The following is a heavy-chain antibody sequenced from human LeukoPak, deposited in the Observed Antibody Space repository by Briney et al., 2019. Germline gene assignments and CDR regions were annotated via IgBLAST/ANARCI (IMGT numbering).Heavy chain of an antibody. CDR1: GYTSTSYY. CDR2: IIPIFGTA. Sequence: ASVKVSCKASGYTSTSYYMHWVRQAPGQGLEWMGGIIPIFGTANYAQKFQGRVTITADESTSTAYMELSSLRSEDTAVYYCARAPYGSGPNWFDPWGQGTLVTVSS. V-gene: IGHV1-69*13. J-gene: IGHJ5*02. D-gene: IGHD3-10*01. CDR3: ARAPYGSGPNWFDP.